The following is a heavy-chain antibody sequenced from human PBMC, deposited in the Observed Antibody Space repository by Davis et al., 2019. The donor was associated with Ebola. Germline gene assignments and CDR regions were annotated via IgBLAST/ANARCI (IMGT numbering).Heavy chain of an antibody. V-gene: IGHV4-30-4*01. Sequence: MPSETLSLTCTVSGGSISSGDYYWSWIRQPPGKGLEWIGYIYYSGSTYYNPSLKSRVTISVDKSKNQFSLKLSSVTAADTAVYYCARGVRGVINHNWYDPWGQGTLVTVSS. D-gene: IGHD3-10*01. CDR1: GGSISSGDYY. CDR2: IYYSGST. J-gene: IGHJ5*02. CDR3: ARGVRGVINHNWYDP.